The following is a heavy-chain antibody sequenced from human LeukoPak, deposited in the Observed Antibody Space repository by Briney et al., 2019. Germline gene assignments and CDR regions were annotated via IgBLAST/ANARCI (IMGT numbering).Heavy chain of an antibody. CDR1: GHTFTGYY. D-gene: IGHD3-16*01. CDR2: INPNSGDT. CDR3: ATQRGSYLWGTDFDY. Sequence: GASVKVSCKASGHTFTGYYMHWVRQAPGQGLEWMGWINPNSGDTKYSQKFQGRVTMTRDTSISTAYMELSRLRSDDTAVYYCATQRGSYLWGTDFDYWGQGTLVTVSS. V-gene: IGHV1-2*02. J-gene: IGHJ4*02.